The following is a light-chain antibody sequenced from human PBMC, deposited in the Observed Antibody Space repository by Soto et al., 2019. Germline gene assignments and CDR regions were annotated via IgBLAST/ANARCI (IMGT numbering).Light chain of an antibody. CDR1: QTISSY. J-gene: IGKJ1*01. CDR3: QQSFSTPRT. CDR2: AAS. Sequence: DIQMTQSPSSLSASVGDRVTISCRASQTISSYLNWYQQKPGKAPKLLIYAASSLQSGVPSRFSGSGSGTDFTLIISSLHLEDFATYYCQQSFSTPRTFGQGTKVEIK. V-gene: IGKV1-39*01.